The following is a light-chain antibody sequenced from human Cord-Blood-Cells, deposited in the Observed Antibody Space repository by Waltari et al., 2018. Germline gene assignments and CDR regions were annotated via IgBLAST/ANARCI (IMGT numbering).Light chain of an antibody. CDR2: AAS. J-gene: IGKJ4*01. CDR3: KKYNSAPLT. Sequence: DIQMTQSPSSLSASVGDRVTITGRASQGISNYLAWYQQKPGKVPKLLIYAASTLQSGVPFRFSGSGSGTDFTLTISSVQPEDVATYYCKKYNSAPLTFGGGTKVEIK. V-gene: IGKV1-27*01. CDR1: QGISNY.